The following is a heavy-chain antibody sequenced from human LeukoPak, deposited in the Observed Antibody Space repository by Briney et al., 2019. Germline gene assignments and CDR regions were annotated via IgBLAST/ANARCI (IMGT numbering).Heavy chain of an antibody. D-gene: IGHD5-18*01. J-gene: IGHJ4*02. CDR2: MDSDESTT. CDR3: AIKDTAMVTAYIDY. V-gene: IGHV3-74*01. Sequence: GGSLRLSCAASGFTFSSYWMPWVRQAPGKGLVWVSRMDSDESTTTYADSVKGRFTISRDNAKNTLYLQMNSLRAEDTAVYYCAIKDTAMVTAYIDYWGQGTLVTVSS. CDR1: GFTFSSYW.